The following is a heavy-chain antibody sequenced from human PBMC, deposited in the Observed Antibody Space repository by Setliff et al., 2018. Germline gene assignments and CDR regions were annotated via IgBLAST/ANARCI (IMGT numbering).Heavy chain of an antibody. J-gene: IGHJ4*02. D-gene: IGHD1-26*01. Sequence: SETLSLTCGVSGLSISSGYYWGWVRQPPGKGLEWIASIYHSGSTYFNPSLKSRVTISVAKSKNQFSLKLSSVTAADTAVYYCVNWDGAFWGRGTLVTVSS. CDR3: VNWDGAF. CDR2: IYHSGST. CDR1: GLSISSGYY. V-gene: IGHV4-38-2*01.